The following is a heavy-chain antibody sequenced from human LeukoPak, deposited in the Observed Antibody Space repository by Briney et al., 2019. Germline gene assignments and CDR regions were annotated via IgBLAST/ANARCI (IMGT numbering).Heavy chain of an antibody. D-gene: IGHD5-18*01. CDR1: GFTFSRFA. CDR3: AKGFGYSYGYGLDY. V-gene: IGHV3-23*01. CDR2: NSGSGGST. J-gene: IGHJ4*02. Sequence: GRSLRLSCAASGFTFSRFAMSWVRQAPGKGLEWVSANSGSGGSTYYADSVQGRFTISRDNSKNTLYLQVNSLRAEDTAVYYCAKGFGYSYGYGLDYWGQGTLVTVSS.